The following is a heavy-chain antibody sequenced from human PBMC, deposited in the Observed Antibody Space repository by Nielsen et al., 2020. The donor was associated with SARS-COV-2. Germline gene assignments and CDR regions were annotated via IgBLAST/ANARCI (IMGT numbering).Heavy chain of an antibody. J-gene: IGHJ4*02. V-gene: IGHV3-7*03. D-gene: IGHD3-3*01. CDR2: INKDGSEK. CDR3: ARVLLEGESGYRPPDY. Sequence: WIRQPPGKGLEWVANINKDGSEKNYVASLKGRFTISRDNAKNSLYLQMTSLRAEDTAVYYCARVLLEGESGYRPPDYWGQGTLVTVSS.